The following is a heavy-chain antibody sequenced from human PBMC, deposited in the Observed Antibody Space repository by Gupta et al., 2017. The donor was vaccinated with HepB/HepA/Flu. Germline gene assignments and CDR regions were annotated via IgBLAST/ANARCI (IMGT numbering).Heavy chain of an antibody. CDR1: GFTVTSNY. CDR2: IYSGGTT. Sequence: EVQLVESGGGLVQPGGSLRLSCTASGFTVTSNYMSWVRQAPGKGLEWVSVIYSGGTTYYADSVKGRFTISRHNYKNTVYLQMNSLRAEDTAVYYCARAMVRGGDYYYYYGMDVWGQGTTVTVSS. J-gene: IGHJ6*02. V-gene: IGHV3-53*04. CDR3: ARAMVRGGDYYYYYGMDV. D-gene: IGHD3-10*01.